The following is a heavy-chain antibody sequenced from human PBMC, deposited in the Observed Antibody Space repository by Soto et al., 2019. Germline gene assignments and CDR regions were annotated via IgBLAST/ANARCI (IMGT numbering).Heavy chain of an antibody. D-gene: IGHD5-12*01. V-gene: IGHV3-74*01. J-gene: IGHJ4*02. Sequence: GGSLRLSCAASGFTFSIYWMHWVRQAPGKGLVWVSRINPDGSTTTYADSVKGRFTISRDNAKNTLYLQMNSLRAEDTAVYYCVFLGGYAGGYWGQGTLVTVSS. CDR1: GFTFSIYW. CDR2: INPDGSTT. CDR3: VFLGGYAGGY.